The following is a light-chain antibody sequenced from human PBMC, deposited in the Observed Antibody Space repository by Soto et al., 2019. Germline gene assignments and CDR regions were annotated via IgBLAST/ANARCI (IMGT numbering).Light chain of an antibody. V-gene: IGKV3-15*01. J-gene: IGKJ5*01. CDR3: QQYKNWPL. CDR1: HSVNSH. CDR2: GAS. Sequence: SVSPGERVTRSCRTSHSVNSHVAWYQQKPGQAPTLLLYGASTRATGIPVRFSGSGFGTEFTLTISSLQSEDFAVYYCQQYKNWPLFGQGTRLEI.